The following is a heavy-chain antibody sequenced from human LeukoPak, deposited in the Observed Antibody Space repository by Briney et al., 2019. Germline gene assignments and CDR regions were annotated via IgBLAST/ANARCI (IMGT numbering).Heavy chain of an antibody. D-gene: IGHD3-3*01. J-gene: IGHJ5*02. CDR2: ISYDGSNK. V-gene: IGHV3-30*03. CDR3: ARDLRAGLRFLEWLLDYWFDP. Sequence: PGGSLRLSCAASGFTFSSYGMHWVRQAPGKGLEWVAVISYDGSNKYYADSVKGRFTISRDNSKNTLYLQMNSLRAEDTAVYYCARDLRAGLRFLEWLLDYWFDPWGQGTLVTVSS. CDR1: GFTFSSYG.